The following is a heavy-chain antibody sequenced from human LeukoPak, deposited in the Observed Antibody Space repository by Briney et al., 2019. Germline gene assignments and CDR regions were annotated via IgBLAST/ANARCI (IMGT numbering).Heavy chain of an antibody. V-gene: IGHV3-23*01. CDR1: GFTFSSYG. J-gene: IGHJ4*02. D-gene: IGHD1-26*01. CDR3: ARSGPIVGISPVDY. Sequence: PGGTLRLSCAASGFTFSSYGMSWVRQAPGKGLEWVSAISGSGGSTYYADSVKGRFTISRDNSKNTLYLQMNSLRAEDTAVYYCARSGPIVGISPVDYWGQGTLVTVSS. CDR2: ISGSGGST.